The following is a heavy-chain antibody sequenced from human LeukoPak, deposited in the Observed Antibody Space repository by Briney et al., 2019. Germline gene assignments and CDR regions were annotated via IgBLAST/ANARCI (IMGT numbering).Heavy chain of an antibody. Sequence: SETLSLTCAVSGGSVSPYYWMWIRQPPGKGLEWIGYISYSGSTSFNPSLKSRVTISLDTSTNQVSLKLRSVTAADTAVYYCARAGSYRLTTTLWGQGTLVTVSS. D-gene: IGHD4-17*01. CDR1: GGSVSPYY. CDR2: ISYSGST. J-gene: IGHJ4*02. CDR3: ARAGSYRLTTTL. V-gene: IGHV4-59*02.